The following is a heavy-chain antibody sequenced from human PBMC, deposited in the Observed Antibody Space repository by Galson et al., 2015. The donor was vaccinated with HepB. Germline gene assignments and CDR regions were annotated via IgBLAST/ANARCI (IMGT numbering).Heavy chain of an antibody. D-gene: IGHD3-3*01. CDR3: ARVGITIFGLRWGTAGNAFDI. Sequence: SLRLSCAASGFTFNDFAMHWVRQAPGKGLEWVSGVNWNSGKIDYADSVKGRFTISRDNAKNSLYLQMNSLRAEDTAVYYCARVGITIFGLRWGTAGNAFDIWGQGTMVTVSS. CDR2: VNWNSGKI. J-gene: IGHJ3*02. V-gene: IGHV3-9*01. CDR1: GFTFNDFA.